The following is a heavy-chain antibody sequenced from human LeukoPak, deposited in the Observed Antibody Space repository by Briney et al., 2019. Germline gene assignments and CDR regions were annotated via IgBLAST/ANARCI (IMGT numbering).Heavy chain of an antibody. CDR3: ARGHSSSWQPNDAFDI. J-gene: IGHJ3*02. CDR2: ISSSGSTI. D-gene: IGHD6-13*01. V-gene: IGHV3-48*03. Sequence: GGSLRLSCAASGFTFSSYEMNWVRQAPGKGLEGVSYISSSGSTIYYADSVKGRFTISRDNAKNSLYLQMNSLRAEDTAVYYCARGHSSSWQPNDAFDIWGQGTMVTVSS. CDR1: GFTFSSYE.